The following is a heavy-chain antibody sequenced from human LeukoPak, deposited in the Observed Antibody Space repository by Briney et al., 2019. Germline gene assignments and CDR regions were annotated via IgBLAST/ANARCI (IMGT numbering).Heavy chain of an antibody. CDR3: ARSSSIAAFDY. J-gene: IGHJ4*02. D-gene: IGHD6-6*01. V-gene: IGHV3-23*01. CDR1: GFTFSSYA. CDR2: ISGSGGST. Sequence: GGSLRLSCAASGFTFSSYAMSWVRQAPGKGLEWVSAISGSGGSTYYADSVKGRFTISRDNSKHTLYLQIHSLGADDTAVYYCARSSSIAAFDYWGQGTLVTVSS.